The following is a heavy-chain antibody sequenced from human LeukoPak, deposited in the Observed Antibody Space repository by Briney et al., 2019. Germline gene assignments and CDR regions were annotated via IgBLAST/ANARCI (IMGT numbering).Heavy chain of an antibody. CDR3: ARDYYDSSGYRFFDY. CDR1: GYTFTGYY. D-gene: IGHD3-22*01. V-gene: IGHV1-2*04. J-gene: IGHJ4*02. Sequence: ASVKVSCKASGYTFTGYYMHWVRQAPGQGLEWMGWINPNSGGTNYAQKFQGWVTMTRDTSISTVYMELSRLRSDDTAVYYCARDYYDSSGYRFFDYWGQGTLVTVSS. CDR2: INPNSGGT.